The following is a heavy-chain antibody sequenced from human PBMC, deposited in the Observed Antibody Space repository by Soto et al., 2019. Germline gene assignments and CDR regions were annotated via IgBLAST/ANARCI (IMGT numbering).Heavy chain of an antibody. CDR2: INSEGSSR. CDR3: AREATYSSGRGMDV. D-gene: IGHD3-22*01. J-gene: IGHJ4*02. V-gene: IGHV3-74*01. CDR1: GFTFSSHW. Sequence: EVQLVESGGGSVQPGGSLRLHCAASGFTFSSHWMYWVRQALGKGLFWVSRINSEGSSRRYADSVNGRFTVSRDNAKNPMYLQMNSLRAEDTAVYYCAREATYSSGRGMDVWGQGTLVTVSS.